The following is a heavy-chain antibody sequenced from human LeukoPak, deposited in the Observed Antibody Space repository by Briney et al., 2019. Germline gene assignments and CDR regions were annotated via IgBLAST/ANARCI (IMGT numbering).Heavy chain of an antibody. V-gene: IGHV4-30-2*01. CDR2: IYHSGST. D-gene: IGHD6-19*01. CDR3: ARDLAYSSGWYAGSGAFDI. J-gene: IGHJ3*02. Sequence: PSQTLSLTCAVSGGSISSDGYSWSWIRQPPGKGLEWIGYIYHSGSTFYNPSLKSRVTIAVDRSKNQFSLELRSVTAADTAVYYCARDLAYSSGWYAGSGAFDIWGQGTMVTVSS. CDR1: GGSISSDGYS.